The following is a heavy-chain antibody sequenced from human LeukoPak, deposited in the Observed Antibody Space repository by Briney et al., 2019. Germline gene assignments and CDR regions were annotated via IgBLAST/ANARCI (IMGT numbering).Heavy chain of an antibody. CDR3: ARGGPDCSSTSCQSSFYYYYYYMDV. Sequence: ASVKVSCKASGYTFTGYYMHWVRQAPGQGLEWMGWINPNSGGTNYAQKFQGRVTMTRDTSISTAYMELSRLRSDDTAVYYCARGGPDCSSTSCQSSFYYYYYYMDVWGKGTTVTVSS. CDR2: INPNSGGT. J-gene: IGHJ6*03. CDR1: GYTFTGYY. V-gene: IGHV1-2*02. D-gene: IGHD2-2*01.